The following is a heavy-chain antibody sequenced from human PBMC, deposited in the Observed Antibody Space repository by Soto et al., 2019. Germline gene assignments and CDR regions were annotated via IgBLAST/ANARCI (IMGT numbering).Heavy chain of an antibody. CDR1: GFTFSSYS. CDR3: ARDTYSGWYFDY. Sequence: PGGSLRLSCAASGFTFSSYSMNWVRQAPGKGLEWVSSISSSSSYIYYADSVKGRFTISRDNAKNSLYLQMNSLRAEDTAVYYCARDTYSGWYFDYWGQGTLVTVSS. D-gene: IGHD5-12*01. V-gene: IGHV3-21*01. J-gene: IGHJ4*02. CDR2: ISSSSSYI.